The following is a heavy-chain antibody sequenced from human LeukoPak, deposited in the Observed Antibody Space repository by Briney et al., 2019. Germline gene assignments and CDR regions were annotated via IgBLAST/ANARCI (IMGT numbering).Heavy chain of an antibody. CDR3: ARHCCSGPAKRVFDI. CDR1: GYTFTTYA. D-gene: IGHD2-15*01. Sequence: ASVKVSCKASGYTFTTYAMHWVRQAPGQGLEWMGWINAGNGNTKYSQKFQGRVTITRDTSASTAYMELSSLRSEDTAVYYCARHCCSGPAKRVFDIWGQGTMVTVSS. J-gene: IGHJ3*02. V-gene: IGHV1-3*01. CDR2: INAGNGNT.